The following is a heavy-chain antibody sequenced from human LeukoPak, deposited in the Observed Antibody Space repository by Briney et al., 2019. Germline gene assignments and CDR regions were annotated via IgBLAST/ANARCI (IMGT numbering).Heavy chain of an antibody. J-gene: IGHJ4*02. V-gene: IGHV3-30*18. CDR2: ISYDGSNK. CDR1: GFTFSSYG. CDR3: AKGASALWCGEFLY. Sequence: GGSLRLSCAASGFTFSSYGMHWVRQAPGKGLEGVAVISYDGSNKYYADYVKGRFTISRDNSKNTLYLQMNSLRAEDTAVYYCAKGASALWCGEFLYWGQGTLVTVSS. D-gene: IGHD3-10*01.